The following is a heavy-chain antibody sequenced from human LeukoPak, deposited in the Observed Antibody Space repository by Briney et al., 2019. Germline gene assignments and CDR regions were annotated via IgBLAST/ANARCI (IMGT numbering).Heavy chain of an antibody. Sequence: GGSLRLSCAASGFTFSYYWMTWVRQAPGKGLEWVANIKQDGSEKYYVHSVKGRFTISRDNGKNSLYLQMNSLRAEDTAVYYCARGMGEIWGQGTMVTVSS. CDR3: ARGMGEI. CDR1: GFTFSYYW. J-gene: IGHJ3*02. CDR2: IKQDGSEK. V-gene: IGHV3-7*04.